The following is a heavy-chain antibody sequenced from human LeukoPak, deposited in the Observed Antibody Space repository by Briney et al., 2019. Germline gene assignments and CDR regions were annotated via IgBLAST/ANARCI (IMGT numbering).Heavy chain of an antibody. J-gene: IGHJ4*02. Sequence: GGSLRLSCAASGFTFSSYAMNWVRQAPGKGLDWVAVVSFHGTDKFYADSVKGRFTISGDNSKNTLYLQMNSLIPEDTAVYYCARAVPSRQAIDYWGQGTLVTVSS. CDR1: GFTFSSYA. V-gene: IGHV3-30*04. CDR3: ARAVPSRQAIDY. CDR2: VSFHGTDK.